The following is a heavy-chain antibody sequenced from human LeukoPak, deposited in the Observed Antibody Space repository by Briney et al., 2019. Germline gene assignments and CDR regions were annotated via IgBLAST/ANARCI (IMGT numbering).Heavy chain of an antibody. CDR2: INPNSGGT. CDR3: ARDSGSFGGVIDAFDI. D-gene: IGHD3-16*01. Sequence: ASVKVSCKASGYTFTGYYMHWVRQAPGQGLEWMGWINPNSGGTNYAQEFQGWVTMTRDTSISTAYMELSRLRSDDTAVYYCARDSGSFGGVIDAFDIWGQGTMVTVSS. CDR1: GYTFTGYY. V-gene: IGHV1-2*04. J-gene: IGHJ3*02.